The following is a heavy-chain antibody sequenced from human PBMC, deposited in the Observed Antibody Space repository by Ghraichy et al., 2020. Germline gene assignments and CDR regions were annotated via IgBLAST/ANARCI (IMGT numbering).Heavy chain of an antibody. D-gene: IGHD6-6*01. CDR3: VRLATRPWWLDP. CDR2: IYYSGST. Sequence: SETLSLTCTVSGGSINNYYWSWIRQPPGKGLEWIGYIYYSGSTNYNPSPKSRVTISVDTSKNQFSLKLNSVTAADTAVYYCVRLATRPWWLDPWGQGTLVTVSS. V-gene: IGHV4-59*01. CDR1: GGSINNYY. J-gene: IGHJ5*02.